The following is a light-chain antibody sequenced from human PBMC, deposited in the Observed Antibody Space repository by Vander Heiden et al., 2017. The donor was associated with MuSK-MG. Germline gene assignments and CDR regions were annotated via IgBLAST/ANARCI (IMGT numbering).Light chain of an antibody. V-gene: IGLV3-1*01. CDR2: QDK. Sequence: SYELTQPPSVSVSPGQTASITCSGDKLGDKYASWYQQRPGQSPVLLIYQDKKRPSGIPERFSGSNSGNTATLTISGTQAIDEADYYCQAWDSRDVVVFGGGTKLTVL. CDR3: QAWDSRDVVV. J-gene: IGLJ2*01. CDR1: KLGDKY.